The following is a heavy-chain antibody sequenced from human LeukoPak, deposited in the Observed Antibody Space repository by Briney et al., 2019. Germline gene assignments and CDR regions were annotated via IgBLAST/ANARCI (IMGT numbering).Heavy chain of an antibody. D-gene: IGHD3-10*01. Sequence: SETLSLTCTVSGGSISTYYWSWIRQPPGKGLEWIGYIYYTGSANYNPYLKSRVTISVDTSKIQFSLKLTSVTAADTAVYYCARSYGSGNYFDYWGQGTLVIVSS. V-gene: IGHV4-59*01. CDR3: ARSYGSGNYFDY. J-gene: IGHJ4*02. CDR1: GGSISTYY. CDR2: IYYTGSA.